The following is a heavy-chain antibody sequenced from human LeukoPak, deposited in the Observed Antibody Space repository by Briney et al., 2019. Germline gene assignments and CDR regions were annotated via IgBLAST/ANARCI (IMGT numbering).Heavy chain of an antibody. V-gene: IGHV4-4*07. Sequence: SETLSLTCTVSSGSITSYYWRWLRQPAGKGLAWIGRIYSSGTTNYNPSLKSRVTMSVDTSKNQFSLKLSSVTAADTAVYYCARDDSTGYGDWFDPWGQGTLVTVSS. D-gene: IGHD6-19*01. CDR3: ARDDSTGYGDWFDP. CDR1: SGSITSYY. CDR2: IYSSGTT. J-gene: IGHJ5*02.